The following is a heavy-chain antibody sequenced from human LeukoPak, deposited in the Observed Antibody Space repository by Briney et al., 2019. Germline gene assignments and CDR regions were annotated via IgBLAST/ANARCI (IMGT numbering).Heavy chain of an antibody. J-gene: IGHJ4*02. CDR3: VKNLSYESSGSFFDF. Sequence: GGSLRLSCAASGFIFEDYTMHWVRQAPGKALEWVSLISPDSTTYYADSAKGRFTSSRDNTNDSLYLQMDALRSEDTAFDCCVKNLSYESSGSFFDFWGQGTLVTVS. D-gene: IGHD3-22*01. V-gene: IGHV3-43*01. CDR1: GFIFEDYT. CDR2: ISPDSTT.